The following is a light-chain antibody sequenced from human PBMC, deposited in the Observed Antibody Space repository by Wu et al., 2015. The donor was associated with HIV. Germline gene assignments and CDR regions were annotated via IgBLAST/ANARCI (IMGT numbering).Light chain of an antibody. Sequence: AIRITQSPSSLSASTGDRVTITCRASQGISSYLAWYQQKPGKAPKLLIYAASTLQSGVPSRFSGSGSGTDFTLTISCLQSEDFATYYCQQYYSYPPTFGGGPRWRSN. CDR1: QGISSY. V-gene: IGKV1-8*01. J-gene: IGKJ4*01. CDR2: AAS. CDR3: QQYYSYPPT.